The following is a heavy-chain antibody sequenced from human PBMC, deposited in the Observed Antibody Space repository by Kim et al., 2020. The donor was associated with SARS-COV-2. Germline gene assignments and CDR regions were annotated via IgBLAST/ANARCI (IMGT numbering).Heavy chain of an antibody. CDR2: IYYSGST. CDR3: ARLSPAEYYDSSGSHTPFDY. V-gene: IGHV4-61*01. D-gene: IGHD3-22*01. J-gene: IGHJ4*02. CDR1: GGSVSSGSYY. Sequence: SETLSLTCTVSGGSVSSGSYYWSWIRQPPGKGLEWIGYIYYSGSTNYNPSLKSRVTISVDTSKNQFSLKLSSVTAADTAVYYCARLSPAEYYDSSGSHTPFDYWGQGTLVTVSS.